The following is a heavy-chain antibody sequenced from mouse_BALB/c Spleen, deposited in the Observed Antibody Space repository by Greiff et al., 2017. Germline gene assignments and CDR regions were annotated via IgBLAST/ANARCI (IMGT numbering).Heavy chain of an antibody. V-gene: IGHV5-6-5*01. CDR1: GFTFSSYA. CDR2: ISSGGST. D-gene: IGHD1-1*01. J-gene: IGHJ2*01. Sequence: DVMLVESGGGLVKPGGSLKLSCAASGFTFSSYAMSWVRQTPEKRLEWVASISSGGSTYYPDSVKGRFTISRDNARNILYLQMSSLRSEDTAMYYCARALLKYFDYRGEGTTLTDSP. CDR3: ARALLKYFDY.